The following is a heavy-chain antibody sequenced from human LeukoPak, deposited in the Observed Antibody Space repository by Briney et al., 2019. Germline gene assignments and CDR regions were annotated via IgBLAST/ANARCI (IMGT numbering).Heavy chain of an antibody. J-gene: IGHJ5*02. CDR1: GYTFTSYG. Sequence: ASVKVSCKASGYTFTSYGISWVRQAPGQGLEWMGWTSAYNGNTNYAQKLQGRVTMTTDTSTSTAYMELRSLRSDDTAVYYCALYCSGGSCYSDGASWGQGTLVTVSS. CDR2: TSAYNGNT. V-gene: IGHV1-18*01. D-gene: IGHD2-15*01. CDR3: ALYCSGGSCYSDGAS.